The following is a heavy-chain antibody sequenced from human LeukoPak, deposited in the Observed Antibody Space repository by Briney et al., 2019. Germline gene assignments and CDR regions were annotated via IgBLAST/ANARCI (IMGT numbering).Heavy chain of an antibody. Sequence: PGGSLRLSCAASGFTVSSNYMSWVRQAPGKGLEWVSVIYSGGTTYYADSVKGRFTISRDNSKNTLHLQMNSLRGEDTAVYYCARVLSVSYCDSWGQGTLVTVSS. J-gene: IGHJ4*02. V-gene: IGHV3-53*01. D-gene: IGHD2/OR15-2a*01. CDR3: ARVLSVSYCDS. CDR2: IYSGGTT. CDR1: GFTVSSNY.